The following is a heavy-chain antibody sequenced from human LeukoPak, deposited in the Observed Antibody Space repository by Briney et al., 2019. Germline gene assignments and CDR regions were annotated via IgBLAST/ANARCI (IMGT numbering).Heavy chain of an antibody. D-gene: IGHD3-16*01. CDR1: GFTFTSNC. V-gene: IGHV3-33*01. J-gene: IGHJ4*02. CDR2: IWYDGSNN. Sequence: PGGSLRLSCAASGFTFTSNCMHWVRQTPGKGLGWGAVIWYDGSNNYYGDSVKGRFTISRDDSKNPLYLQMNSLRAEDTAVYYCARDAAWARLDYWGQGTLVTVSS. CDR3: ARDAAWARLDY.